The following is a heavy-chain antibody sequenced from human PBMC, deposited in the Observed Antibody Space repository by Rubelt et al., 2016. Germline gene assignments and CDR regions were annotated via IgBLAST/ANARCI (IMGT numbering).Heavy chain of an antibody. Sequence: VQLVESGGGLVQPGGSLRLSCAASGFTVSSNYMSWVRQAPGKGLEWVAFIRYDGSNKYYADSVKGRFTISRDNSKNTLYLQMDSLRAEDTAVYFCAKDRDWFIINGFDYWGQGTLVTVSS. CDR1: GFTVSSNY. V-gene: IGHV3-30*02. J-gene: IGHJ4*02. CDR3: AKDRDWFIINGFDY. D-gene: IGHD2-21*01. CDR2: IRYDGSNK.